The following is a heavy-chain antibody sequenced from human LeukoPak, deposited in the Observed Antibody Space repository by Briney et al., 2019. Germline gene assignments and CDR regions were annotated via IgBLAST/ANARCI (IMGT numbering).Heavy chain of an antibody. CDR1: GGSISSYY. J-gene: IGHJ4*02. Sequence: SETLSLTCTVSGGSISSYYWSWIRQPPGKGLEWIGYIYYSGSTNYNPSLKSRVTISVDTSKNQFSLKLSSVTAADTAVYYCARGESSWSDCWGQGTLVTVSS. CDR2: IYYSGST. V-gene: IGHV4-59*01. D-gene: IGHD6-13*01. CDR3: ARGESSWSDC.